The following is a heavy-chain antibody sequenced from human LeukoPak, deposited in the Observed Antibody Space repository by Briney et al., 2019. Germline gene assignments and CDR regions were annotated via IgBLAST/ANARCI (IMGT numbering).Heavy chain of an antibody. CDR1: GGSFSGYY. V-gene: IGHV4-34*01. Sequence: PSETLSLTCAVYGGSFSGYYWSGIREPPGKGLEWIGEINHSGSTNYNPSLKSRVTISVDTSKNQFSMKLSSVTAADTAVYYCASSGGHYFDYWGQGTLVTVSS. CDR3: ASSGGHYFDY. D-gene: IGHD3-10*01. J-gene: IGHJ4*02. CDR2: INHSGST.